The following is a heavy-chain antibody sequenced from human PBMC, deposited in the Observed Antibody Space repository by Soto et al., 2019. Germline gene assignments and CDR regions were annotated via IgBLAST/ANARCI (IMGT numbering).Heavy chain of an antibody. CDR3: AREGTRPYSYYGMDV. V-gene: IGHV1-18*01. CDR2: ISGYNGKT. CDR1: GYTFSMSG. Sequence: QVQLVQSGAEVKKPGASVKVSCKSSGYTFSMSGISWVRQAPGQGLEWMGWISGYNGKTNYEQKFQDRVTMTTDTSTNMAYMELRSLRSDDTAVYYCAREGTRPYSYYGMDVWGQGTTVTVSS. D-gene: IGHD1-7*01. J-gene: IGHJ6*02.